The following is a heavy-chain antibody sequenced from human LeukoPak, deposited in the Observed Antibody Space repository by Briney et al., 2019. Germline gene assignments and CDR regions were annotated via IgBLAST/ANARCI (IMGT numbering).Heavy chain of an antibody. Sequence: GASVKVSCKASGGTFSSYAISWVRQAPGQGFEWMGGIIPIFGTANYAQKFQGRVTITTDESTSTAYMELSSLRSEDTAVYYCARSPYYDFWSGTFDYWGQGTLVTVSS. CDR2: IIPIFGTA. CDR1: GGTFSSYA. CDR3: ARSPYYDFWSGTFDY. D-gene: IGHD3-3*01. V-gene: IGHV1-69*05. J-gene: IGHJ4*02.